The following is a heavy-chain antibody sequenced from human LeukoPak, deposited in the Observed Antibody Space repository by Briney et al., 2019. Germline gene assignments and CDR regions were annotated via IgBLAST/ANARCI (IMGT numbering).Heavy chain of an antibody. CDR1: SGSISSGSYY. CDR3: ARLDYYGSGRSAFDI. J-gene: IGHJ3*02. D-gene: IGHD3-10*01. CDR2: IYTSGST. Sequence: SETLSLTCTVSSGSISSGSYYWSWIRQPAGKGLEWIGRIYTSGSTNYNPSLKSRVTISVDTSKNQFSLKLSSVTAADTAVYYCARLDYYGSGRSAFDIWGQGTMVTVSS. V-gene: IGHV4-61*02.